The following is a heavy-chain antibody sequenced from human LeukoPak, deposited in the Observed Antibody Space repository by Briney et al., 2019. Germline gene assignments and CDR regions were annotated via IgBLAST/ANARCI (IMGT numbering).Heavy chain of an antibody. CDR3: ARVMVYSYGYFDY. J-gene: IGHJ4*02. CDR1: GFTFSSYS. D-gene: IGHD5-18*01. CDR2: ISSSSSYI. V-gene: IGHV3-21*01. Sequence: TSGVSLRLSCAASGFTFSSYSMNWVRQAPGKGLEWVSSISSSSSYIYYADSVKGRFTISRDNAKNSLYLQMNSLRAEDTAVYYCARVMVYSYGYFDYWGQETLVTVSS.